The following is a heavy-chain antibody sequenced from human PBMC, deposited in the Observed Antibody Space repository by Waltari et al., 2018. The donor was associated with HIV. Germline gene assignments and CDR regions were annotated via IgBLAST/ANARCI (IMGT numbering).Heavy chain of an antibody. CDR1: GYTFTGYY. Sequence: QVQLVQSGAEVKKPGASVKVSCKASGYTFTGYYMNWVRQAPGQGLEWMGWINPNSGGTNYAQKFQGRVTMTRDTSISTAYMELSRLRSDDTAVYYCARVTYYYDSSGYRPFDYWGQGTLVTVSS. V-gene: IGHV1-2*02. CDR3: ARVTYYYDSSGYRPFDY. J-gene: IGHJ4*02. CDR2: INPNSGGT. D-gene: IGHD3-22*01.